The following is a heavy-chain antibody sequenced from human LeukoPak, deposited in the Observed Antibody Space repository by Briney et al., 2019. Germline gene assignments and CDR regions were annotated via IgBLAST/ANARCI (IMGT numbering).Heavy chain of an antibody. J-gene: IGHJ6*02. D-gene: IGHD3-9*01. Sequence: PSETLSLTCTVSVGSISSYYWSWIRQPAGKGLEWIGRIYTSGSTNYNPSLKSRVTMSVDTSKNQFSLKLSSVTAADTAVYYCAGGSGYFDWLLNYYYYGMDVWSQGTTVTVSS. CDR2: IYTSGST. V-gene: IGHV4-4*07. CDR1: VGSISSYY. CDR3: AGGSGYFDWLLNYYYYGMDV.